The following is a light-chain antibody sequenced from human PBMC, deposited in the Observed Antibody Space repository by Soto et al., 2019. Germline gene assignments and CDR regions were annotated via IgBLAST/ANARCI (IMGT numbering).Light chain of an antibody. CDR1: QSVSSSY. CDR2: GAS. V-gene: IGKV3-20*01. CDR3: QQYGSSSWT. Sequence: EIVLTESPCTVSLSPGERSTLSCMASQSVSSSYLAWYQQKPGQAPRLLIYGASRRATGIPDRFSGSGSGTDFTLTISRLEPEDFAVYYCQQYGSSSWTLGQGTKVDI. J-gene: IGKJ1*01.